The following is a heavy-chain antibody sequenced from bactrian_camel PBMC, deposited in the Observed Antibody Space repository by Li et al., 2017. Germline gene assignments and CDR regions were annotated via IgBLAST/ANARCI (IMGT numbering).Heavy chain of an antibody. D-gene: IGHD4*01. CDR1: KNTVDSAC. J-gene: IGHJ4*01. CDR3: AASVGLRRRLCPSIDEYEYNY. V-gene: IGHV3S53*01. CDR2: MDSVGTT. Sequence: QLVESGGGSVQPGGSLTLSCSVSKNTVDSACMAWFRQAPGKAREGVATMDSVGTTNYARSVRGRFTISRDNAKNTLYLQMNNLRPEDSARYYCAASVGLRRRLCPSIDEYEYNYWGQGTQVTVS.